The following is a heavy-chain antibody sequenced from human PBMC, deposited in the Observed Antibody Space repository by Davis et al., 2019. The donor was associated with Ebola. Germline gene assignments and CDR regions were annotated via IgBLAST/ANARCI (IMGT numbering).Heavy chain of an antibody. J-gene: IGHJ6*02. CDR3: ASIVGPYYYGMDV. Sequence: GESLKISCAASGFTFSSYSMNWVRQAPGKGLEWVSYISSSSSTIYYADSVKGRFTISRDNAKNSLYLQMNSLRDEDTAVYYCASIVGPYYYGMDVWGQGTTVTVSS. D-gene: IGHD1-26*01. CDR1: GFTFSSYS. V-gene: IGHV3-48*02. CDR2: ISSSSSTI.